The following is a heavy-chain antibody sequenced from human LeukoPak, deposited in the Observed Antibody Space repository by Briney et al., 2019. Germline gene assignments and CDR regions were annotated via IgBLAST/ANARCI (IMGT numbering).Heavy chain of an antibody. D-gene: IGHD6-25*01. Sequence: GGSLRLSCAASGFTFSSYSMNWVRQAPGKGLEWVSYISSSSSTIYYADSVMGRFTISRDNAKNSLYLQMNSLRAEDTAVYYCARDRSSARNYYYYYMDVWGKGTTVTVSS. V-gene: IGHV3-48*04. J-gene: IGHJ6*03. CDR3: ARDRSSARNYYYYYMDV. CDR1: GFTFSSYS. CDR2: ISSSSSTI.